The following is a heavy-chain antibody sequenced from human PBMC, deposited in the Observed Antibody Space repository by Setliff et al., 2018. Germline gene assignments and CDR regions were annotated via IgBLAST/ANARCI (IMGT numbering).Heavy chain of an antibody. V-gene: IGHV1-69*05. CDR1: GGTFSNYD. CDR2: IIPIFGTT. Sequence: GASVKVSCKASGGTFSNYDISWVRQAPGQGLEWMGGIIPIFGTTNYAQRFQGRVTITTYESTSTAYMELSSLRSEDTAVYYCARGRGDIVTTTSYYYYLDVWGKGTTVTVSS. D-gene: IGHD5-12*01. CDR3: ARGRGDIVTTTSYYYYLDV. J-gene: IGHJ6*03.